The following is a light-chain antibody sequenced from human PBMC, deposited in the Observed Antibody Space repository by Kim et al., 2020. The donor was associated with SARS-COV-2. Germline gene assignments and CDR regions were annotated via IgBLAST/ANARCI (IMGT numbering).Light chain of an antibody. CDR2: KAS. CDR1: QSISSW. V-gene: IGKV1-5*03. CDR3: QQYDTYSYT. Sequence: SASVGDRVNITCRASQSISSWLAWYQQKPGKAPKVLIYKASTLPTGVPSRFSGSGSGTEFTLTISCLQPDDVATYYCQQYDTYSYTFGQGTKLEI. J-gene: IGKJ2*01.